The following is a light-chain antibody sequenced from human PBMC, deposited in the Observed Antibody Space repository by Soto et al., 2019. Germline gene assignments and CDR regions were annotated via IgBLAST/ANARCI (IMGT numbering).Light chain of an antibody. CDR2: ADD. V-gene: IGLV6-57*02. CDR1: SGSIASNY. Sequence: NFMLTQPHSVSESPGKTVTISCTGSSGSIASNYVQWYQQRPGSAPTTVIYADDQRPSGVPDRFSGSIDSSSNSASLTISGLRTEDEADYYCQSYDSSNVVFGGGTQLTVL. J-gene: IGLJ7*01. CDR3: QSYDSSNVV.